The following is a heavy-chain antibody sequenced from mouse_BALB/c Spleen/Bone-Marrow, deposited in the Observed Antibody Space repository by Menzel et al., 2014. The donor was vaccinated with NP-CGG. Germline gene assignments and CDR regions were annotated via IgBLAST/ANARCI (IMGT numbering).Heavy chain of an antibody. CDR3: ARNEDSNYYGGSLYYFDY. CDR1: GFSLSRYS. CDR2: IWGGGST. D-gene: IGHD1-1*01. Sequence: VNVVESGPGLVAPSQSLSITCTVSGFSLSRYSVHWVRQPPGKGLEWLGMIWGGGSTDYNSALKSRLSISKDNSKSQVFLKMNSLQTDDTAMYYCARNEDSNYYGGSLYYFDYWGQGTTLTVSS. V-gene: IGHV2-6-4*01. J-gene: IGHJ2*01.